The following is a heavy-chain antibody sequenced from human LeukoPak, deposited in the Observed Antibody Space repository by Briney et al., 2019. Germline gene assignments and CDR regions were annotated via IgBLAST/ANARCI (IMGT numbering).Heavy chain of an antibody. CDR2: ISSSSSYI. CDR3: ARDHVVVPAAGSDY. Sequence: GGSLRLSCAASGFTFSSYSMNWVRQAPGKGLEWVSSISSSSSYIYYADSVKGRFTISRDNAKNSLYLQMNSLRAEDTAVYYCARDHVVVPAAGSDYWGQGTLVTVSS. D-gene: IGHD2-2*01. V-gene: IGHV3-21*01. J-gene: IGHJ4*02. CDR1: GFTFSSYS.